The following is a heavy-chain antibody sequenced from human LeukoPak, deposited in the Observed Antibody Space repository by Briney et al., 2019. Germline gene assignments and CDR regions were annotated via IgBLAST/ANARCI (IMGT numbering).Heavy chain of an antibody. CDR3: AKDVSGWSSIFDY. J-gene: IGHJ4*02. CDR1: GFTFDDYA. Sequence: PGGSLRLSCAASGFTFDDYAMHWVRQAPGKGLEGVSGISWNSGSIGYADSVKGRFTISRDNAKNSLYLQMNSLRAEDMALYYCAKDVSGWSSIFDYWGQGTLVTVSS. D-gene: IGHD6-19*01. V-gene: IGHV3-9*03. CDR2: ISWNSGSI.